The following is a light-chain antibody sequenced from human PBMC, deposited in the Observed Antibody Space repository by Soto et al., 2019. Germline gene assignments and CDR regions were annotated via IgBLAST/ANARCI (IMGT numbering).Light chain of an antibody. CDR3: MQALQTPCT. CDR1: ESLLDSHGYNN. J-gene: IGKJ1*01. Sequence: DIVLTQSPLSLPVTPGEPASISCRSSESLLDSHGYNNVDWYLQKAGQSPQVLIYLCSNRASGVPDRFSGRGAGTDFTLKISRVEADYVGVYYCMQALQTPCTFGQGTKVEIK. CDR2: LCS. V-gene: IGKV2-28*01.